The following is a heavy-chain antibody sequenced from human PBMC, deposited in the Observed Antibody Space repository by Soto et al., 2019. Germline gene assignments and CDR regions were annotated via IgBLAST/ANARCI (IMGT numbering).Heavy chain of an antibody. CDR1: GASINSSN. J-gene: IGHJ4*02. V-gene: IGHV3-23*01. D-gene: IGHD5-18*01. CDR3: ARGPGQLWRPIDY. Sequence: PSETLSLTCAVSGASINSSNWWSWVRQAPGKGLEWVSGISGSGGSTYYADSVKGRFTISRDNSKNTLYLQMNSLRAEDTAVYYCARGPGQLWRPIDYWGQGTLVIVSS. CDR2: ISGSGGST.